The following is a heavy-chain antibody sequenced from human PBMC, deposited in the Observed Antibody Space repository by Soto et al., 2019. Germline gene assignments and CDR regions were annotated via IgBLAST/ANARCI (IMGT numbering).Heavy chain of an antibody. CDR3: ARVKQPLGTFDY. D-gene: IGHD6-13*01. J-gene: IGHJ4*02. CDR1: GGTFSSYA. CDR2: IIPIFGTA. Sequence: QVQLVQSGAEVKKPGSSVKVSCKASGGTFSSYAISWVRQAPGQGLEWMGGIIPIFGTANYAQKFQGRVTITAAEATSTAYMGLSSLRSEDTAVYYCARVKQPLGTFDYWGQGTLVTVSS. V-gene: IGHV1-69*01.